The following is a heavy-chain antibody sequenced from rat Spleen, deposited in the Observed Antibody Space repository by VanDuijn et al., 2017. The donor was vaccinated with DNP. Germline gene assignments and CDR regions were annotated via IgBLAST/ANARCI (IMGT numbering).Heavy chain of an antibody. D-gene: IGHD1-11*01. CDR1: GFSFNNYD. CDR2: ISASGGST. Sequence: EVQLVESGGGLVQPGRSLKLSCAASGFSFNNYDMAWVRQVPPKGLEWVAAISASGGSTYYRDSVKGRFTVSRDNAKSTLFLQMDSLRSEDTATYYCSTGGTEFNHWGQGVMVTVSS. CDR3: STGGTEFNH. V-gene: IGHV5-27*01. J-gene: IGHJ2*01.